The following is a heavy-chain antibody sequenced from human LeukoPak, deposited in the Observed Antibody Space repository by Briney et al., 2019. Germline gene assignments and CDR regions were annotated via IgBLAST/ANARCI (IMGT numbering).Heavy chain of an antibody. V-gene: IGHV4-39*07. J-gene: IGHJ4*02. D-gene: IGHD3-10*01. CDR1: GGSISSSSYY. CDR2: IYYSGST. CDR3: ALLRGSLGY. Sequence: SETLSLTCTVSGGSISSSSYYWGWIRQPPGKGLEWIGSIYYSGSTYYNPSLKSRVTISVDTSKNQFSLKLSSVTAADTAVYYCALLRGSLGYWGQGTLVTVSS.